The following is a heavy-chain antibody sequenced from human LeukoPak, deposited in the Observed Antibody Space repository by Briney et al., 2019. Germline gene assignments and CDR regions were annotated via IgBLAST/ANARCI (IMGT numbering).Heavy chain of an antibody. CDR3: ARNPDWDVALDI. CDR2: IYANGDT. J-gene: IGHJ3*02. V-gene: IGHV3-66*01. Sequence: TGGSLRLSCVASGLTVSSNYMHWVRQAPGKALEWVSVIYANGDTYYGDSGKDRFSISRDTSKNIVYLQMNSLRAEDTAVYYCARNPDWDVALDIWGQGTMVTVSS. CDR1: GLTVSSNY. D-gene: IGHD3-9*01.